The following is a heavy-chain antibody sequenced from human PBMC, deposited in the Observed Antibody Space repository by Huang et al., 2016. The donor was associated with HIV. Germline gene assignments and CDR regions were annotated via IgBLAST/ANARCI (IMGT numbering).Heavy chain of an antibody. CDR2: ISYDAKTK. Sequence: QVQLVESGGGVVQPGRSLRISCAASGFTFSSYGMHWVRQAPGRGLGGGAVISYDAKTKYYADYGKGRFSISRDNSKTTVYLQLNSLRLEDTAVYYCAKGGSAAAVLDFWGQGTLVTVSS. J-gene: IGHJ4*02. CDR3: AKGGSAAAVLDF. D-gene: IGHD6-13*01. V-gene: IGHV3-30*18. CDR1: GFTFSSYG.